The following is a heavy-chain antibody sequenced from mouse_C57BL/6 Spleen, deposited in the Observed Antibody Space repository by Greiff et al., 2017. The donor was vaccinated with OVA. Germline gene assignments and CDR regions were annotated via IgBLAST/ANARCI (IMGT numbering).Heavy chain of an antibody. D-gene: IGHD2-4*01. J-gene: IGHJ1*03. Sequence: VQLQQSGAELVRPGTSVKMSCKASGYTFTNYWIGWAKQRPGHGLEWIGDIYPGGGYTNYNEKFKGKATLTADKSSSTAYMQFSSLTSEDSAISYGARRGNYDDWYFDDWGTGTTVTVSS. CDR2: IYPGGGYT. CDR1: GYTFTNYW. CDR3: ARRGNYDDWYFDD. V-gene: IGHV1-63*01.